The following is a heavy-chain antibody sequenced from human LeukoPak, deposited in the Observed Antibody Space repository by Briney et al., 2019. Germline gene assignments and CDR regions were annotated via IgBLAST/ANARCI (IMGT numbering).Heavy chain of an antibody. V-gene: IGHV4-38-2*01. CDR3: ATLTTVSPFDY. CDR2: IYHSGST. J-gene: IGHJ4*02. D-gene: IGHD4-17*01. CDR1: GYSISSGYY. Sequence: PSETLSLTCAVSGYSISSGYYWGWIRQPPRKGLEWIGSIYHSGSTYYNPSLKSRVTISVDTSKNQFSLKLSSVTAADTAVYYCATLTTVSPFDYWGQGTLVTVSS.